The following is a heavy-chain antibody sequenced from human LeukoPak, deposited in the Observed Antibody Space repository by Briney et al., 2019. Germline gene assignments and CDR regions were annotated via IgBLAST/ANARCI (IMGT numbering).Heavy chain of an antibody. D-gene: IGHD3-22*01. V-gene: IGHV3-30-3*01. CDR3: AREGYYYDSSGYYYGPQAADYFDY. CDR2: ISYDGSTK. CDR1: GSAVSSSS. Sequence: LPGPCLTPACAASGSAVSSSSIHSARQPPRNWLDWVAVISYDGSTKYFAFSVKGRFTISRAKSKSSLYLQMNGLRAEDTAVYYCAREGYYYDSSGYYYGPQAADYFDYWGQGTLVTVSS. J-gene: IGHJ4*02.